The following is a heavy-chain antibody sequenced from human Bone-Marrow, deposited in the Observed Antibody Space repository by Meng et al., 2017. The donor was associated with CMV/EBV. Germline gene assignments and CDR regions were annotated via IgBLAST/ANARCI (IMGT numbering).Heavy chain of an antibody. Sequence: SVKVSCKASGGTFSSYAISWVRQAPGQGLEWMGGIIPIFGTANYAQKFQGRVTITTDESTSTAYMELSSLRSDDTAVYYCASHDYSNYYYYYGMDVWGQGTTVTVSS. CDR3: ASHDYSNYYYYYGMDV. CDR2: IIPIFGTA. J-gene: IGHJ6*02. CDR1: GGTFSSYA. D-gene: IGHD4-11*01. V-gene: IGHV1-69*05.